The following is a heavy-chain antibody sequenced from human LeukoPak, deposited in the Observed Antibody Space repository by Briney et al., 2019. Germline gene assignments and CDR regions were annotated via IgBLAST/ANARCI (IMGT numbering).Heavy chain of an antibody. CDR2: IIPRLDIA. CDR1: GGTFSSYA. J-gene: IGHJ4*02. V-gene: IGHV1-69*04. CDR3: AREWYDILTGYQGFQLDY. Sequence: SVKVSCKASGGTFSSYAISWVRQAPGQGLEWMGRIIPRLDIANSAQSFQGRVTITADKSTSTAYMELSSLRSDDTAVYYCAREWYDILTGYQGFQLDYWGQGSLVTVSS. D-gene: IGHD3-9*01.